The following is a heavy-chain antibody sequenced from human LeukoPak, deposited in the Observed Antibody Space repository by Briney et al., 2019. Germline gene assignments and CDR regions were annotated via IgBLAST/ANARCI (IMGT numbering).Heavy chain of an antibody. Sequence: GSLRLSCAASGFTFSSYAMSWVRQAPGKGLEWVSAISGGGGSTYYADSVKGRFTISRDNSKNTLYLQMNSLRAEDTAVYYCAKDEDIVVVPAAIDYWGQGTLVTVSS. CDR3: AKDEDIVVVPAAIDY. CDR1: GFTFSSYA. V-gene: IGHV3-23*01. D-gene: IGHD2-2*01. CDR2: ISGGGGST. J-gene: IGHJ4*02.